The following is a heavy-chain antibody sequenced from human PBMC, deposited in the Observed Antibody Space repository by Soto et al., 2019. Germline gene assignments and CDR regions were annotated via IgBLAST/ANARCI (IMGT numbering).Heavy chain of an antibody. Sequence: SETLSLTCAVYGGSFSGYYWTWIRQPPGTGLEWIGEINHSGSTNYNPSLKSRVTISVDTSKNQFSLKLTSVTAADTAVYYCACDKLPGLFAYPAQGTLVLGSS. J-gene: IGHJ4*02. CDR1: GGSFSGYY. CDR2: INHSGST. V-gene: IGHV4-34*01. CDR3: ACDKLPGLFAY. D-gene: IGHD2-15*01.